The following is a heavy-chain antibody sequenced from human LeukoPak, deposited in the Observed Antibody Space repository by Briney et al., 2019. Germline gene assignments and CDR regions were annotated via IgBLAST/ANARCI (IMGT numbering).Heavy chain of an antibody. CDR3: ARDRGLGSSSMYYFDY. D-gene: IGHD6-6*01. CDR2: ISSSSSYI. CDR1: GFTFSSYS. Sequence: GGSLRLSCAASGFTFSSYSMNWVRQAPGKGLEWVSSISSSSSYIYHADSVKGRFTISRDNAKNSLYLQMNSLRAEDTAVYYCARDRGLGSSSMYYFDYWGQGTLVTVSS. V-gene: IGHV3-21*01. J-gene: IGHJ4*02.